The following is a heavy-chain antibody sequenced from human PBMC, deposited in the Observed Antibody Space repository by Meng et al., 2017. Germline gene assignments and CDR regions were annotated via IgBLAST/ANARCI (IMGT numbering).Heavy chain of an antibody. D-gene: IGHD3-22*01. V-gene: IGHV1-8*01. J-gene: IGHJ3*02. CDR1: GYTFTSYD. CDR2: MNPNSGNT. Sequence: ASVKVSCKASGYTFTSYDINWVRQATGQGLEWMGWMNPNSGNTGYAQKSQGRVTMTRNTSISTAYMELSSLRSEDTAVYYCARRTRNTMIVVDDAFDIWGQGTMVTVSS. CDR3: ARRTRNTMIVVDDAFDI.